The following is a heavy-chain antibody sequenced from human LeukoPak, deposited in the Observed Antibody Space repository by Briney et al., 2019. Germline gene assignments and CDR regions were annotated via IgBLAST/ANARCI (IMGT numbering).Heavy chain of an antibody. CDR2: IYYSGST. V-gene: IGHV4-59*01. CDR3: ARDRGIVVVPAAMPVGYYYGMDV. Sequence: SETLSLTCTVSGGSISSYYWSWIRQPPGKGLEWIGYIYYSGSTNSNPSLKSRVTISVDTSKNQFSLKLSSVAAADTAVYYCARDRGIVVVPAAMPVGYYYGMDVWGQGTTVTVSS. CDR1: GGSISSYY. D-gene: IGHD2-2*01. J-gene: IGHJ6*02.